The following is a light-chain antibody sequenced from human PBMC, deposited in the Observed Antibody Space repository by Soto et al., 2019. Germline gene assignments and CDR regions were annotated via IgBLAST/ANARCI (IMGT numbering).Light chain of an antibody. CDR3: TSYTRSGLYV. Sequence: QSALTQPASVSGSHGQSITVSCTGTSSDIGGSTYVSWYQQHPGKAPRLIIYDVNNRPSGVAARFSASKSGNTASLTISGLQAEDEADYYCTSYTRSGLYVFGTGTKLTVL. V-gene: IGLV2-14*01. CDR2: DVN. CDR1: SSDIGGSTY. J-gene: IGLJ1*01.